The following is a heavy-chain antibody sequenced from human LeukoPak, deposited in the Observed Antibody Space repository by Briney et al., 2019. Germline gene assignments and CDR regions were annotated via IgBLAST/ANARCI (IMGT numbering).Heavy chain of an antibody. CDR2: ISAYNVNT. D-gene: IGHD4-11*01. Sequence: ASVKVSCKASGYTFTSYGISWVRQAPGQGLEWMGWISAYNVNTNDAQKLQGRVTMTTDTSTTTAYMGLRSLRSDDTAVYYCARVPVSGPGARFDYWGQGTLVTVSS. V-gene: IGHV1-18*01. J-gene: IGHJ4*02. CDR1: GYTFTSYG. CDR3: ARVPVSGPGARFDY.